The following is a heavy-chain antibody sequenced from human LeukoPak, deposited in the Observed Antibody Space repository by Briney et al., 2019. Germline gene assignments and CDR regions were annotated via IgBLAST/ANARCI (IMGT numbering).Heavy chain of an antibody. CDR3: ARDQHRLLRPLD. J-gene: IGHJ4*02. D-gene: IGHD2/OR15-2a*01. V-gene: IGHV3-30*14. CDR1: GFTFGSFA. Sequence: PGGSLRLSCAASGFTFGSFAMHWVRQAPGKGLEWMTLISYDGSNKWYADSVKGRFTISRDNSKNTLYLQMNSLRAEDTAVYYCARDQHRLLRPLDWGQGTLVTVSS. CDR2: ISYDGSNK.